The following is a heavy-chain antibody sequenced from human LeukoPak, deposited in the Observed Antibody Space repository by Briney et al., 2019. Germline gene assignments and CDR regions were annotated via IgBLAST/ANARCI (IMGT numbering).Heavy chain of an antibody. V-gene: IGHV4-39*01. Sequence: PSETLSLTCTVSGGSISSSIYYWGWIRQPPGKGLEWIGSIYYSGSTYYNPSLKSRVTISVDTSKNQFSLKLSSVTAADTAVYYCAGTPPDSSGYYYVGQGTLVTVSS. J-gene: IGHJ4*02. CDR2: IYYSGST. CDR1: GGSISSSIYY. CDR3: AGTPPDSSGYYY. D-gene: IGHD3-22*01.